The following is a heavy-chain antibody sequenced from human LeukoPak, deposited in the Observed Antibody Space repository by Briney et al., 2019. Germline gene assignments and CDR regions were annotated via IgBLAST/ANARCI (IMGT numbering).Heavy chain of an antibody. V-gene: IGHV3-48*01. D-gene: IGHD3-10*01. CDR1: GFTFSSYS. J-gene: IGHJ4*02. Sequence: GGSLRLSCAASGFTFSSYSMNWVRQAPGKGLEWVSYISSSSSTIYYADSVKGRFTISRDNAKNSLYLQMNSLRAEDTAVYYCARRDGSGSYLLWGQGTLVTVSS. CDR2: ISSSSSTI. CDR3: ARRDGSGSYLL.